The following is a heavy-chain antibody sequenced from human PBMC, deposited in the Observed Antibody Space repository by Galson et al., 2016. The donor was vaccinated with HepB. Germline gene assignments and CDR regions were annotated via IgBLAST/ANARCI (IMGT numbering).Heavy chain of an antibody. D-gene: IGHD6-19*01. CDR2: IRADGGSS. J-gene: IGHJ3*02. CDR3: ARISVGGYTSGWGGSFDI. Sequence: SLRLSCAVSGFTFSIYTMNWVRQAPGKGLEWVSSIRADGGSSHYADSVKGRFTTSRDNSKNTLSLEMNSLRAEDTAVYYCARISVGGYTSGWGGSFDIWGQGTIVTVSS. CDR1: GFTFSIYT. V-gene: IGHV3-23*01.